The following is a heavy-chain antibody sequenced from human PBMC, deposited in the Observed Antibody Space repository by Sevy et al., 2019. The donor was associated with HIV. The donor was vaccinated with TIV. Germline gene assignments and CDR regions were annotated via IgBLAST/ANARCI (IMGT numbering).Heavy chain of an antibody. D-gene: IGHD5-12*01. CDR2: IYYSGST. CDR1: GGSISSYY. J-gene: IGHJ4*02. Sequence: SETLSLTCTVSGGSISSYYWSWIRQPPGKGLEWIGYIYYSGSTNYNPSLKSRVTISVDTSKNQFSLKLSSVTAADTAVYYCARVGDGYNAPFDYWGQGTLVTVSS. CDR3: ARVGDGYNAPFDY. V-gene: IGHV4-59*01.